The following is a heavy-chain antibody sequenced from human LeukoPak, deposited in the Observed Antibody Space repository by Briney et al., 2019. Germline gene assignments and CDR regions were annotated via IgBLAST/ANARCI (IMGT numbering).Heavy chain of an antibody. D-gene: IGHD3-22*01. V-gene: IGHV3-9*01. CDR2: ISSNSGSI. CDR1: GFTFDDYA. Sequence: PGGSLRLSCAASGFTFDDYAMHWVRQAPGKGLEWVSGISSNSGSIGYADSVKGRFTISRDNAKKSLYLQMNSLRAEDTAVYYCVVVFDYWGQGTLVTVSS. J-gene: IGHJ4*02. CDR3: VVVFDY.